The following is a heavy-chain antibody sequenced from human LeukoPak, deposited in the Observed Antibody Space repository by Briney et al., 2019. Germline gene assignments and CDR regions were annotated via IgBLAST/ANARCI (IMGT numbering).Heavy chain of an antibody. J-gene: IGHJ4*02. Sequence: GGSLRLSCAASGFAVSSNYMSWVRQAPGKGLEWVSVIYSGGSTYYADSVKGRFTISRDNSKNTLYLQMNSLRAEDTAVYYCARDRSGSYDYWGQGILVTVSS. V-gene: IGHV3-66*01. CDR1: GFAVSSNY. CDR2: IYSGGST. CDR3: ARDRSGSYDY. D-gene: IGHD1-26*01.